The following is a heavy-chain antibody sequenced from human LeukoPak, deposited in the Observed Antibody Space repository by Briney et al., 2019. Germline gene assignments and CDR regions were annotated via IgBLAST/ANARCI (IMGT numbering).Heavy chain of an antibody. CDR3: ARLYRGGGLAGSLGVYYYYYYMDV. D-gene: IGHD1-20*01. Sequence: SETLSLTCAVSGYSISSSNWWGRIRQPPGKGLEWIGYIYYRGSIYYNPSLKSRVTMSVDTSKNQFSLKLSSVTAVDTAVYYCARLYRGGGLAGSLGVYYYYYYMDVWGKGTTVTVSS. V-gene: IGHV4-28*05. J-gene: IGHJ6*03. CDR1: GYSISSSNW. CDR2: IYYRGSI.